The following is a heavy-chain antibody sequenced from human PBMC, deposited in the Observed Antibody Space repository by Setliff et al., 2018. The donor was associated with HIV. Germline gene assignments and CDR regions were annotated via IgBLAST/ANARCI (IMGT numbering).Heavy chain of an antibody. Sequence: GGSLRLSCAASGFTFSAYAMHWVRQAPGKGLEYVSAISSNGGSTYYADSVKGRFTISRDNSKNTLYLQMGSLRAEDMAVYYCARRGYCSSTTCYYDYWGQGTLVTAPQ. CDR1: GFTFSAYA. J-gene: IGHJ4*02. V-gene: IGHV3-64*02. CDR3: ARRGYCSSTTCYYDY. D-gene: IGHD2-2*01. CDR2: ISSNGGST.